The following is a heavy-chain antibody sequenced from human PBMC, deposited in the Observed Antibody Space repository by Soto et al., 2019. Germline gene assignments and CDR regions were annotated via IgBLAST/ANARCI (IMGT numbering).Heavy chain of an antibody. Sequence: PSETLSLTCTVSGGSISSYYWSWIRQPPGKGLEWIGYIYYSGSTNYNPSLKSRVTISVDTSKNQFSLKLSSVTAADTAVYYCAREKVGYCSGGSCHDAFDIWGQGTMVT. CDR2: IYYSGST. D-gene: IGHD2-15*01. V-gene: IGHV4-59*01. J-gene: IGHJ3*02. CDR3: AREKVGYCSGGSCHDAFDI. CDR1: GGSISSYY.